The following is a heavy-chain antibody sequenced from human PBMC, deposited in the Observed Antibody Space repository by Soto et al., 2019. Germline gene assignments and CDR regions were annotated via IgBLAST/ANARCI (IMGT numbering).Heavy chain of an antibody. D-gene: IGHD3-10*01. CDR2: INHSGST. CDR3: ARGRGGITMVRGVIPLVARYWFDP. V-gene: IGHV4-34*01. J-gene: IGHJ5*02. Sequence: QVQLQQWGAGLLKPSETLSLTCAVYGGSFSGYYWSWIRQPPGKGLEWIGEINHSGSTNYNPSLKSRVTISVDTSKNQFSLKLSSVPAADTAVYYCARGRGGITMVRGVIPLVARYWFDPWGQGTLVTVSS. CDR1: GGSFSGYY.